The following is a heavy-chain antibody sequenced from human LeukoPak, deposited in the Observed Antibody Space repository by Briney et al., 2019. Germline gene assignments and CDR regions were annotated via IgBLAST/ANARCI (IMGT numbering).Heavy chain of an antibody. D-gene: IGHD3-22*01. CDR1: GGSFSSYY. Sequence: SETLSLTCSVSGGSFSSYYWSWIRQPPGKGLELIGYMYDSGSTNYNPSLKSRVTISVDTSKNQFSLRLSSVTAADTAVYYCAREDSSGYDYWGQGTLVTVSS. CDR2: MYDSGST. J-gene: IGHJ4*02. V-gene: IGHV4-59*01. CDR3: AREDSSGYDY.